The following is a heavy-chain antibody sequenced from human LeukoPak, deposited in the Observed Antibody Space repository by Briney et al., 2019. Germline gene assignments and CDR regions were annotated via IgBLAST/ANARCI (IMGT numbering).Heavy chain of an antibody. CDR1: RFTFFSYV. CDR2: ISGSGGST. Sequence: GGSLRLSCAAPRFTFFSYVLSCVRQAPGKGLEWVSAISGSGGSTYYADSVKGRFTISRDNSKNTLYLQMNSLRAEDTAVYYCAKPRGYDSRRTPVYYCGQRTLVTVSS. J-gene: IGHJ4*02. CDR3: AKPRGYDSRRTPVYY. D-gene: IGHD3-22*01. V-gene: IGHV3-23*01.